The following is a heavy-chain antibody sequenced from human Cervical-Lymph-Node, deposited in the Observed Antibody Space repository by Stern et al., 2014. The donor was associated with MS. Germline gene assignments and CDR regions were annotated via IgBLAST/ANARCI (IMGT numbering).Heavy chain of an antibody. CDR2: IYYSGST. Sequence: QVQLQESGPGLVKPSETLSLTCTVSGGSISSYYWSWIRQPPGKGLEWIGYIYYSGSTNYNPSLKSRVTISEDTSKNQFSLKLSSVTAADTAVYYCAEALFPMWFGESSLGMDVWGQGTTVTVSS. V-gene: IGHV4-59*01. D-gene: IGHD3-10*01. J-gene: IGHJ6*02. CDR3: AEALFPMWFGESSLGMDV. CDR1: GGSISSYY.